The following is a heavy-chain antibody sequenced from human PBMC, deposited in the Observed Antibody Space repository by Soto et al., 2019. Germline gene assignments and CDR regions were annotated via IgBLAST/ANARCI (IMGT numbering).Heavy chain of an antibody. D-gene: IGHD1-7*01. CDR3: ARDQYNWNYVGYYYYYGMDV. CDR2: INAGNGNT. Sequence: ASVRVSCKASGYTFTSYAMHWVRQAPGQRLEWMGWINAGNGNTKYSQKFQGRVTITRDTSASTAYMELSSLRSEGTAVYYCARDQYNWNYVGYYYYYGMDVWGQGTTVTVSS. V-gene: IGHV1-3*01. J-gene: IGHJ6*02. CDR1: GYTFTSYA.